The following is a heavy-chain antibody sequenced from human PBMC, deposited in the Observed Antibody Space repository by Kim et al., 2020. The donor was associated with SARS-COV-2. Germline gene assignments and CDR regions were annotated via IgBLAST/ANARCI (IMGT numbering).Heavy chain of an antibody. CDR3: LANIPAALDAFDI. CDR2: IYSRGST. CDR1: GFTVSSDY. Sequence: GGSLRLSCAASGFTVSSDYMRWCRQAPGEGVEGGSVIYSRGSTYYADSVKGRCTISRENYKNTLYLQMNSLRAEDTAVYYCLANIPAALDAFDIWGQGTMVTVSS. D-gene: IGHD2-2*01. V-gene: IGHV3-53*01. J-gene: IGHJ3*02.